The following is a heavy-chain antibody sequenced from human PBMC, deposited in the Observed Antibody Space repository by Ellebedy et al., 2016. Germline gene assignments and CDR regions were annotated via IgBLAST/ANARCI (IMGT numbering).Heavy chain of an antibody. CDR2: IKQDGSET. CDR1: GFTFSDYW. V-gene: IGHV3-7*01. D-gene: IGHD6-13*01. CDR3: ARSQLVLDY. J-gene: IGHJ4*02. Sequence: GESLKISCAASGFTFSDYWMSWVRQAPGKGLEWVANIKQDGSETYYVDSVEGRFTISRDKARRSLYLQMNSLRAADTAVYYCARSQLVLDYWGQGTLVTVSS.